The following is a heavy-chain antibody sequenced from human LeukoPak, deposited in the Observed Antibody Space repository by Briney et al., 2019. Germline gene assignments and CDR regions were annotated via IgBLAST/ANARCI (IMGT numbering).Heavy chain of an antibody. Sequence: SETLSLTCTVSGGSISSYYWGWIRQPPGKGLEWIGSIYYSGSTYYNPSLKSRVTISVDTSKNQFSLKLSSVTAADTAVYYCARVSKIAAAGTDWFDPWGQGTLVTVSS. J-gene: IGHJ5*02. CDR3: ARVSKIAAAGTDWFDP. CDR1: GGSISSYY. CDR2: IYYSGST. V-gene: IGHV4-39*07. D-gene: IGHD6-13*01.